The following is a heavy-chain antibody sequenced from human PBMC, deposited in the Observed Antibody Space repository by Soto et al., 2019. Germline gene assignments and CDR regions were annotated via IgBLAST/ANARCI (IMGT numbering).Heavy chain of an antibody. Sequence: QVQLVQSGAEVKKPGASVKVSCKASGYTFTSYGISWVRQAPGQGLEWMGWISAYNGNTNYAQKLQGRVTMTTDTSTXXXXXXXXXXXXXXXAXXXCARXGRGDSNYYYYGMDVWGQGTTVTVSS. CDR2: ISAYNGNT. CDR1: GYTFTSYG. J-gene: IGHJ6*02. CDR3: ARXGRGDSNYYYYGMDV. D-gene: IGHD5-18*01. V-gene: IGHV1-18*01.